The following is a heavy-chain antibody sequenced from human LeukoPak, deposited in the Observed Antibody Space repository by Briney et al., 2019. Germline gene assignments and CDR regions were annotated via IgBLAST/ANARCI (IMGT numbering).Heavy chain of an antibody. CDR3: ASYRSAYADY. CDR2: IYYSGIT. D-gene: IGHD3-22*01. CDR1: GGSISSSTYH. V-gene: IGHV4-39*01. J-gene: IGHJ4*02. Sequence: PSETLSLTCTVSGGSISSSTYHWGWIRQPPGKGLEWIGTIYYSGITDYNPSLKSRVTISVDTSKNQFSLKLSSVTAADTAVYYCASYRSAYADYWGQGTLVTVSS.